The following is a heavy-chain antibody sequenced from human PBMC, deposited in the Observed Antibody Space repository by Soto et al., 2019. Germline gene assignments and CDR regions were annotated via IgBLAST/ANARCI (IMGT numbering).Heavy chain of an antibody. V-gene: IGHV3-74*01. CDR1: GSTFSNDW. CDR3: ARDRSYSLDV. J-gene: IGHJ6*02. Sequence: GGSLRLSCAVSGSTFSNDWMHWVRQAPGKGLVWVSHINSDGSSTNYADFVKGRFTIARDNAKNTVYLQMNSLRAEDTAVYYCARDRSYSLDVCGQGTTVTVSS. CDR2: INSDGSST.